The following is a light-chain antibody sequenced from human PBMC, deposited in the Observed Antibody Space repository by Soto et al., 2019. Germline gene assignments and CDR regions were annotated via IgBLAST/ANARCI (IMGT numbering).Light chain of an antibody. J-gene: IGKJ1*01. V-gene: IGKV3-15*01. CDR2: GAS. Sequence: EMEVTQSPATLSISPGGRATISCRTSESISRNLAWYQQKLGQAPRLLIYGASTRAPGVPDRFTGSGSGTDFILTINSLQSEDFGIYYCQQYYHWPRTFGQGTKVDIK. CDR1: ESISRN. CDR3: QQYYHWPRT.